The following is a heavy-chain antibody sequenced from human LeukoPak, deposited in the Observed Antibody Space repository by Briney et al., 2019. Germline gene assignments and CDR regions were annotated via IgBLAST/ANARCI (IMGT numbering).Heavy chain of an antibody. CDR1: GCTFDDYG. CDR3: ATAEYYYDSSGYSWSRFAP. J-gene: IGHJ5*02. Sequence: GGSLRLSCAASGCTFDDYGMSWVRQAPGKGLQWISGINWNGGSTGYADSVKGRFTISRYNAKNSLYLQMNSLRAEDTALYHCATAEYYYDSSGYSWSRFAPWGQGTLVTVSS. CDR2: INWNGGST. D-gene: IGHD3-22*01. V-gene: IGHV3-20*01.